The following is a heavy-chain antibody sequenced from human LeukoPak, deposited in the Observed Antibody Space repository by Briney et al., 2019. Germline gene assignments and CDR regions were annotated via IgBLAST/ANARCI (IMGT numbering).Heavy chain of an antibody. CDR3: ARDSSTVNGDYTFDY. D-gene: IGHD4-17*01. J-gene: IGHJ4*02. Sequence: SETLSLTCTVSGGSISSYYWSWIRQPPGKGLEWIGYIYYSGSTNYNPSLKSRVTISVDTSKNQFSLKLSSVTAADTAVYYCARDSSTVNGDYTFDYWGQGTLVTVSS. CDR1: GGSISSYY. CDR2: IYYSGST. V-gene: IGHV4-59*01.